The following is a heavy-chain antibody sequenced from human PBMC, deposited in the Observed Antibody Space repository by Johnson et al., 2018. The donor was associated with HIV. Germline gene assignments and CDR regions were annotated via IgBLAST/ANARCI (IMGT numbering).Heavy chain of an antibody. CDR3: TTMSALWFGDLHVFGDGFDI. Sequence: VQLVESGGGLVQPGGSQRLSCAASGFTVSTKYMTWVRQAPGKGLEWVSGINWNGGTIDYAAAVKGRFIISRDDSKNTLYLQMNGLKTEDTAVYYCTTMSALWFGDLHVFGDGFDIWGQGTMVTVSS. J-gene: IGHJ3*02. CDR2: INWNGGTI. CDR1: GFTVSTKY. D-gene: IGHD3-10*01. V-gene: IGHV3-15*01.